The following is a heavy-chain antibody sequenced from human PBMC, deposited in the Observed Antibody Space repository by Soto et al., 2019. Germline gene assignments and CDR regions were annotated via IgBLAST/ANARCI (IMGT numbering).Heavy chain of an antibody. CDR1: GGSIRSYY. Sequence: SETLSLTCTVSGGSIRSYYWSWIRQPPGKGLEWIGYIYYSGSTNYNPSLKSRVTISVDTSKNQFSLKLSSVTAADTAVYYCARKYSSGWTFDYWGQGTLVTVSS. CDR3: ARKYSSGWTFDY. CDR2: IYYSGST. V-gene: IGHV4-59*01. J-gene: IGHJ4*02. D-gene: IGHD6-19*01.